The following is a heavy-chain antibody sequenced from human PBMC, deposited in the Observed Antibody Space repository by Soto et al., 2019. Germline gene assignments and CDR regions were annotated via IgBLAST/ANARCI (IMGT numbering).Heavy chain of an antibody. J-gene: IGHJ5*02. CDR3: ATGGLFSS. CDR1: GGYFSANY. D-gene: IGHD3-3*01. CDR2: INHSGRT. Sequence: QVQLRQWGAGLLKPSETLSLTCGISGGYFSANYWSWIRQSPGKGLEWLGEINHSGRTEYNQSLKSRVTISADPSKNQFSLTLTSVTAADTAVYYCATGGLFSSWGQGTLVTVSS. V-gene: IGHV4-34*01.